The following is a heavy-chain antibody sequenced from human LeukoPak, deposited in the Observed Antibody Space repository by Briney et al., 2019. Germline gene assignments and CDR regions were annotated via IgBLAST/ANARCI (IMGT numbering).Heavy chain of an antibody. J-gene: IGHJ4*02. CDR3: ARDTAAAGTGFDY. CDR2: IYTSGST. CDR1: GGSFSGYY. V-gene: IGHV4-4*07. Sequence: PSETLSLTCAVYGGSFSGYYWSWIRQPPGKGLEWIGRIYTSGSTNYNPSLKSRVTMSVDTSKNQFSLKLSSVTAADTAVYYCARDTAAAGTGFDYWGQGTLVTVSS. D-gene: IGHD6-13*01.